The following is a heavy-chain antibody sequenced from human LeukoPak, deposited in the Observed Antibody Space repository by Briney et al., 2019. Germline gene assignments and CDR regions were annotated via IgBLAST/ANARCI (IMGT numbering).Heavy chain of an antibody. D-gene: IGHD5-24*01. CDR2: ISGRCCST. Sequence: GGSLRLSCAASAFTFSDCAITSVRQAPGKGLELVSTISGRCCSTYYADSVTVRLTVSRDNSKNTLYLQMNSLRAEDTAVYYCAKEGTWLQYTYFCDWWGQGALVTAFS. V-gene: IGHV3-23*01. J-gene: IGHJ4*02. CDR3: AKEGTWLQYTYFCDW. CDR1: AFTFSDCA.